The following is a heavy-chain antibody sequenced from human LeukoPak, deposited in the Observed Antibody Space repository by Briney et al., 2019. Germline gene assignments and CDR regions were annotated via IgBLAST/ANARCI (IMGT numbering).Heavy chain of an antibody. CDR2: IKEDGGEK. CDR3: ARTEIAAAGFDY. CDR1: GFTFDDYG. V-gene: IGHV3-7*01. Sequence: GGSLRLSCAASGFTFDDYGMSWVRQAPGKGLEWVANIKEDGGEKYSVDSVKGRFIISRDNAMNSLYLEMNSLRAEDTALYYCARTEIAAAGFDYWGQGTLVTVSS. D-gene: IGHD6-13*01. J-gene: IGHJ4*02.